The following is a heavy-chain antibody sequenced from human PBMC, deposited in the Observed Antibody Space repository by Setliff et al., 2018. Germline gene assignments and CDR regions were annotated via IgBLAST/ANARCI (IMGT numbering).Heavy chain of an antibody. V-gene: IGHV3-33*08. CDR2: IWDDGGNK. CDR1: GFTFSTYR. D-gene: IGHD2-15*01. CDR3: ARTCSGSGCYAGLES. Sequence: GSLRLSCAASGFTFSTYRMHWVRQAPGKGLEWVAVIWDDGGNKYHADSVKGRFAISRDNSKNTLYLQMNSLRPEDTAVYYCARTCSGSGCYAGLESWGQGTPVTVSS. J-gene: IGHJ4*02.